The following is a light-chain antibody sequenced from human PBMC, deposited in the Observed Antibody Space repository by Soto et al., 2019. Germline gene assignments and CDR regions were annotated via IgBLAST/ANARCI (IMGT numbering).Light chain of an antibody. Sequence: QSVLTQPPSASGTPGQRVTISCSGSSSNIGSNYVYWYQQLPGTAPKLLIYRHNQRPSGVPDRLSGSKSDTSASLAISGLRSEDEADYYCAAWDDSLSGSWVFGGGTKLTVL. CDR1: SSNIGSNY. J-gene: IGLJ3*02. CDR2: RHN. CDR3: AAWDDSLSGSWV. V-gene: IGLV1-47*01.